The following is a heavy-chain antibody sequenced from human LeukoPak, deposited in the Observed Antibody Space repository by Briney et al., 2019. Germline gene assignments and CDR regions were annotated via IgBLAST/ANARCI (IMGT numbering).Heavy chain of an antibody. D-gene: IGHD2-15*01. CDR3: TTELGYCSGGSCPVPNWFDP. CDR2: IKSKTDGGTT. J-gene: IGHJ5*02. Sequence: GGSLRLSCAASGFTFSNAWMSWVRQAPGKGVEWVGRIKSKTDGGTTDYAAPVKGRFTISRGDSKNTLYLQMNSLKTEDTAVYYCTTELGYCSGGSCPVPNWFDPWGQGTLVTVSS. V-gene: IGHV3-15*01. CDR1: GFTFSNAW.